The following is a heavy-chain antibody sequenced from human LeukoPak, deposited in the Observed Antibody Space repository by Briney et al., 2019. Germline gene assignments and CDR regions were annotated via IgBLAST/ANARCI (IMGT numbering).Heavy chain of an antibody. CDR2: FDPEDGET. V-gene: IGHV1-24*01. CDR3: ATAGWTSSGWKYYFDY. CDR1: GYTLTELS. D-gene: IGHD6-19*01. Sequence: GASVKVSCKVSGYTLTELSMHWVRQAPGKGLEWMGGFDPEDGETIYAQKFQGRVTMTEDTSTDTAYMELSSLRSEDTAAYYCATAGWTSSGWKYYFDYWGQGTLVTVSS. J-gene: IGHJ4*02.